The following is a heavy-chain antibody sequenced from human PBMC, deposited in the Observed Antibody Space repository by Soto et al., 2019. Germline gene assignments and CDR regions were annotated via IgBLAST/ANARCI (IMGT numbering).Heavy chain of an antibody. Sequence: QVQLQESGPGLVKPSETLSLTCTVSGGSISSYYWSWIRQPPGKGLEWIGYIYYSGSTNYNPSLKSRVTISVDTSKNQFSLKLSSVTAADTAVYYCASFPLYGSGSYYRKNYWGQGTLVTVSS. J-gene: IGHJ4*02. V-gene: IGHV4-59*01. CDR2: IYYSGST. D-gene: IGHD3-10*01. CDR3: ASFPLYGSGSYYRKNY. CDR1: GGSISSYY.